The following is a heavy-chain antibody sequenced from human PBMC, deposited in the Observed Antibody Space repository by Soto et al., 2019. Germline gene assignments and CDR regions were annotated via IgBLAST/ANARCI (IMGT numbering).Heavy chain of an antibody. V-gene: IGHV2-5*02. CDR2: TYWDDDT. Sequence: QITLKESGPTLVKPTQTLTLTCTFSGFSFSTIGTAVGWIRQPPGKALEWLALTYWDDDTHFTPSLQSRLTVTKDTSKNQVFLTMTNMDPVDTATYYCAHRRKVGGLWYAFDYWGQGTLVTVSS. CDR1: GFSFSTIGTA. CDR3: AHRRKVGGLWYAFDY. D-gene: IGHD2-2*01. J-gene: IGHJ4*02.